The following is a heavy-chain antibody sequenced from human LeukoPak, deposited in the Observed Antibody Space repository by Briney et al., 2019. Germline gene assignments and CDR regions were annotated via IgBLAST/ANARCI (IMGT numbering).Heavy chain of an antibody. CDR3: AALYYFDY. D-gene: IGHD2-15*01. CDR2: ISYDGSNK. Sequence: PGRSLRLSCAASGFTFSSYAMHWVRQAPGKGLEWVAVISYDGSNKYYADSVKGRFTISRDNSKNTLYLQMNSLRAEDTAVYYCAALYYFDYWGQRTLVTVSS. CDR1: GFTFSSYA. J-gene: IGHJ4*02. V-gene: IGHV3-30-3*01.